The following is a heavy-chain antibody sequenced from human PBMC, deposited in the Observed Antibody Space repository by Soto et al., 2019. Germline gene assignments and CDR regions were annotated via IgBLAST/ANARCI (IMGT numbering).Heavy chain of an antibody. CDR3: ARGVRVSAYLDYYMDV. Sequence: QVQLVQSGAEVKKPGASLKVSCKASGYTFSNFGVSWVRQAPGQGLEWIGWINPDNGDTNYAQKFQGRATMTTDTYTNTAYMEVRGLRSDDTAVDYCARGVRVSAYLDYYMDVWGEGTTVTDSS. D-gene: IGHD3-10*02. V-gene: IGHV1-18*01. CDR1: GYTFSNFG. CDR2: INPDNGDT. J-gene: IGHJ6*03.